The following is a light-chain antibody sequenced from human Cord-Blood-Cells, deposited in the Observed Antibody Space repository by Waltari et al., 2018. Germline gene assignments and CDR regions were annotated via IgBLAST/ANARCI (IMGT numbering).Light chain of an antibody. V-gene: IGLV2-23*02. J-gene: IGLJ2*01. CDR2: DVS. Sequence: QAALAQPASVSGSPGQSIPISCTGTSSDVGGYNVVSWYQQHPGHAPKLMIYDVSKRPSGVSNRFSGSTSGNTASLTISGLQAEDEADYYCCSYAGTSTFVVFGGGTKLTVL. CDR3: CSYAGTSTFVV. CDR1: SSDVGGYNV.